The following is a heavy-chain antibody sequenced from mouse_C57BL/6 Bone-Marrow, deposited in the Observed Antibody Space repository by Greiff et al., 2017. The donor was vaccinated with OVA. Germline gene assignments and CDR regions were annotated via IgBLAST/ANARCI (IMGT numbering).Heavy chain of an antibody. CDR2: ISYDGSN. V-gene: IGHV3-6*01. CDR1: GYSITSGYY. Sequence: ESGPGLVKPSQSLSLTCSVTGYSITSGYYWNWIRQFPGNKLEWMGYISYDGSNNYNPSLKNRISITRDTSKNRFFLKLNSVTTEDTATYYCARNDYDAAWFAYWGQGTLVTVSA. J-gene: IGHJ3*01. D-gene: IGHD2-4*01. CDR3: ARNDYDAAWFAY.